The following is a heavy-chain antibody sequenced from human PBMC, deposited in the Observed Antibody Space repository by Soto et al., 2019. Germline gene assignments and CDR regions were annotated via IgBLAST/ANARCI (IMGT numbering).Heavy chain of an antibody. CDR1: GYTFTSYD. J-gene: IGHJ4*02. V-gene: IGHV1-8*01. CDR2: MNPNSGNT. CDR3: ARGAEGGVAQPVDY. Sequence: ASVKLSCKASGYTFTSYDINWVRQATGQGLEWMGWMNPNSGNTGYAQNFQGRVTMTRNTSISTAYMELSSLRSEDTVVYYCARGAEGGVAQPVDYWGQGTLVTVSS. D-gene: IGHD3-16*01.